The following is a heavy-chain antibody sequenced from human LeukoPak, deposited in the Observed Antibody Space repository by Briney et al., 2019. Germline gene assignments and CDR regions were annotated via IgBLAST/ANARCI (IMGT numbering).Heavy chain of an antibody. CDR2: ISCNSGSI. J-gene: IGHJ3*02. CDR3: AKPYCGGDCYINDAFDI. Sequence: GGSLRLSCAASGFTFGDYAMHWVRQAPGKGLEWVSGISCNSGSIGYADSVKGRFTISRDNAKNSLYLQMNSLRAEDTALYYCAKPYCGGDCYINDAFDIWGQGTMVTVSS. CDR1: GFTFGDYA. D-gene: IGHD2-21*02. V-gene: IGHV3-9*01.